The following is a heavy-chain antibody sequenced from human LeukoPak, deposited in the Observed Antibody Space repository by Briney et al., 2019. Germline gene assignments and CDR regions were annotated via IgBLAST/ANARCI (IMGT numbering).Heavy chain of an antibody. CDR1: GFTFSSYW. Sequence: GGSLRLSCAASGFTFSSYWMHWVRQAPGKGLVWVSRINSDGSSTSYADSVKGRFTISRDNAKNTLYLQMNSLRAEDTAVYYCARVGRTPPPWYFDLWGRGTLVTVSS. D-gene: IGHD2-15*01. V-gene: IGHV3-74*01. CDR2: INSDGSST. J-gene: IGHJ2*01. CDR3: ARVGRTPPPWYFDL.